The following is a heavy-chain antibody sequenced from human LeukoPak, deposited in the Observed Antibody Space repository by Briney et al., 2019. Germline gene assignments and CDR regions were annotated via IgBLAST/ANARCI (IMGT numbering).Heavy chain of an antibody. Sequence: QTGGSLRLSCAASGFTFNGYAMHWVRQAPGKGLEWVSVISWNGGSIGYADSVKGRFTISRDNAKNSLYLQMNSLRAEDTALYYCAKDKSGRSSSWSHFDYWGQRTLVTVSS. CDR3: AKDKSGRSSSWSHFDY. CDR1: GFTFNGYA. CDR2: ISWNGGSI. J-gene: IGHJ4*02. V-gene: IGHV3-9*01. D-gene: IGHD6-13*01.